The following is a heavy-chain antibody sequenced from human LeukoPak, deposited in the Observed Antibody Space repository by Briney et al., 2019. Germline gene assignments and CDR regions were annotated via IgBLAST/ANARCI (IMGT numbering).Heavy chain of an antibody. Sequence: GASVKVSCKASGYTFTSYYMHWVRQAPGQGLEWMGIINPSGGSTSYAQKFRGRVTMTRDTSTSTVYMELSSLRSEDTAVYYCARAPSLESSGWYVSDYWGQGTLVTVSS. D-gene: IGHD6-19*01. J-gene: IGHJ4*02. CDR2: INPSGGST. CDR1: GYTFTSYY. CDR3: ARAPSLESSGWYVSDY. V-gene: IGHV1-46*01.